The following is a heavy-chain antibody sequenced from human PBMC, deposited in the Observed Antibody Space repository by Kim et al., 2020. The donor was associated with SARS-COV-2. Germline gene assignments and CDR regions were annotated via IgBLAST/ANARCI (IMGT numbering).Heavy chain of an antibody. CDR1: GGSISSYY. D-gene: IGHD4-17*01. CDR3: ARLSATAINWFDP. CDR2: IYYSGST. Sequence: SETLSLTCTVSGGSISSYYWSWIRQPPGKGLEWIGYIYYSGSTNYNPSLKSRVTISVDTSKNQFSLKLSSVTAADTAVYYCARLSATAINWFDPWGQGTLVTVSS. V-gene: IGHV4-59*08. J-gene: IGHJ5*02.